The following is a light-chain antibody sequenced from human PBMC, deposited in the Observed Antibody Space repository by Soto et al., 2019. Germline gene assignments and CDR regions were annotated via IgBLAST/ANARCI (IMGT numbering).Light chain of an antibody. V-gene: IGLV1-40*01. CDR1: SSNLGAGYD. CDR3: TSHAGSNNYV. CDR2: GNR. J-gene: IGLJ1*01. Sequence: QSVLTQPPSVSGAPGQRVTISCTGSSSNLGAGYDVHWYQLLPGTAPKLLIYGNRNRPSGVPDRFSGSKSGNTASLTVSGLQAEDEADYYCTSHAGSNNYVFGTGTKVTVL.